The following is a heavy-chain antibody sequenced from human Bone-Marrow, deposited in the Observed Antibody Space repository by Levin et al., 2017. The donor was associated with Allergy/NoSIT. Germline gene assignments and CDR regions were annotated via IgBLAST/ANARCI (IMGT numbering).Heavy chain of an antibody. D-gene: IGHD3-3*01. Sequence: GGSLRLSCTTSGFTFRRYGMDWVRQAPGKGLEWVGVICYDVSNQYFADSVKCRFTISIDNSKNTVYHQMSRLRADDTAVYYCVRERAWSFEHWGQGTLVTVSS. J-gene: IGHJ4*02. V-gene: IGHV3-33*01. CDR3: VRERAWSFEH. CDR2: ICYDVSNQ. CDR1: GFTFRRYG.